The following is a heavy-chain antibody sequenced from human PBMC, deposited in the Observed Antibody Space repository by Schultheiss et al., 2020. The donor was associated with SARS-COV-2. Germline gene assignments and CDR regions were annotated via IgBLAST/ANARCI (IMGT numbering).Heavy chain of an antibody. V-gene: IGHV4-59*12. CDR2: IYYNGRT. Sequence: SQTLSLTCTVSGGSISSSYWSWIRQSPEKGLEWIGSIYYNGRTNYSPSLKSRVTISVDKSKNQFSLKLSSVTAADTAVYYCARATTAMVIEGFDYWGQGTLVTVSS. J-gene: IGHJ4*02. CDR1: GGSISSSY. D-gene: IGHD5-18*01. CDR3: ARATTAMVIEGFDY.